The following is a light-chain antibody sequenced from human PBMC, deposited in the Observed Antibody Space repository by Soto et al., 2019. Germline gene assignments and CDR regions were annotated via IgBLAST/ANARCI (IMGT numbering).Light chain of an antibody. J-gene: IGKJ5*01. Sequence: DIQMTQSPSSVSASVGDRVTITCRASQCISNWLAWYQQKPGKAPKLLIYAASSLQSGVPSRFSGSGSGTDFNLTISSLQPEDFATSSCQQVNSFPVTVGQGTRLEIK. CDR2: AAS. CDR3: QQVNSFPVT. V-gene: IGKV1-12*01. CDR1: QCISNW.